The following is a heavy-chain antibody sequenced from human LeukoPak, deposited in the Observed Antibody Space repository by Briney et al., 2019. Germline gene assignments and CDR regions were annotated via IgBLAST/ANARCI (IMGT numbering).Heavy chain of an antibody. CDR3: ASWGDFDY. J-gene: IGHJ4*02. CDR1: GLTVSGKH. CDR2: IYSGGST. V-gene: IGHV3-66*01. Sequence: GGSLRLSCAASGLTVSGKHMSRVRQAPGKGLEWVSVIYSGGSTYYADSVKGRFTISRDNSKNTLYLQMNSLRAEDTAVYYCASWGDFDYWGQGTLVTVSS. D-gene: IGHD3-16*01.